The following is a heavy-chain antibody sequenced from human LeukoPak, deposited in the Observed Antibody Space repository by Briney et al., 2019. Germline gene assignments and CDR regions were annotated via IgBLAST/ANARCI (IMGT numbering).Heavy chain of an antibody. CDR2: ISYDGNNK. CDR1: GFTFGTSI. Sequence: GGSLRLSCAASGFTFGTSIMHCVRQAPGKGLEWVAVISYDGNNKYYADSVKGRLTISRDNPKSTLYVQMNSLRAEDTAVYYCAKEVIAAGGNFEYWGQGTLVTVSS. CDR3: AKEVIAAGGNFEY. V-gene: IGHV3-30*18. J-gene: IGHJ4*02. D-gene: IGHD6-13*01.